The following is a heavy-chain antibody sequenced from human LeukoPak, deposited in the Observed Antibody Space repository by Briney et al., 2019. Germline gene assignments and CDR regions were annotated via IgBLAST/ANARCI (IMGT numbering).Heavy chain of an antibody. CDR2: IRYDGSNK. V-gene: IGHV3-30*02. CDR3: AKDQYDFWRGYGMDAFDI. J-gene: IGHJ3*02. Sequence: PGGSLRLSCAASGFTFSSYGMHWVRQAPGKGLEWVAFIRYDGSNKYYADSVKGRFTISRDNSKNTRYLQMNSLRAEDTAVYYCAKDQYDFWRGYGMDAFDIWGQGTMVTVSS. D-gene: IGHD3-3*01. CDR1: GFTFSSYG.